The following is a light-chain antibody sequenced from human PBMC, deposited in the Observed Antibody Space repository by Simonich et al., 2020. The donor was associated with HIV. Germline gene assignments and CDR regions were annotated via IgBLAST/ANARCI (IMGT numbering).Light chain of an antibody. CDR1: SRAFGGYNY. J-gene: IGLJ3*02. Sequence: HSALPHPPSVSGSPGQSITIPCTGPSRAFGGYNYVTWYQQHPGKAPKLIIYVVTNRPSGVSNRFSGSKSGNTASLTISGLQAEDEADYYCSSYTSSSTLVFGGGTKLTVL. CDR2: VVT. CDR3: SSYTSSSTLV. V-gene: IGLV2-14*03.